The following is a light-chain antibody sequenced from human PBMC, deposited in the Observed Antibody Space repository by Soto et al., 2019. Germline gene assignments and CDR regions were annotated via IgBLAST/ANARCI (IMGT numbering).Light chain of an antibody. V-gene: IGKV1-16*01. J-gene: IGKJ1*01. CDR3: EQYRSYPWT. CDR2: ATS. CDR1: QGLNNY. Sequence: DIQITQSPCSLSASVGDRVTITYRASQGLNNYLAWFQQQPGKAPKSLVHATSSLQSGVPSRFSGGGSGTDFTLAISSPQPQDGATYYCEQYRSYPWTSGQGTKVEIK.